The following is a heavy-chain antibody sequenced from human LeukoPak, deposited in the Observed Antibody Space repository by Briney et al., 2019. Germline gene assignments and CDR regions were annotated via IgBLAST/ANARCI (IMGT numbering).Heavy chain of an antibody. V-gene: IGHV1-2*02. CDR2: INPNSGGT. CDR3: ARELATVTTLVFDY. CDR1: GYTFTGYY. J-gene: IGHJ4*02. Sequence: ASVKVSCKASGYTFTGYYMHWVRQAPGQGLEWMGWINPNSGGTNYAQKFQGRVTMTRGTSISTAYMELSRLRSDDTAVHYCARELATVTTLVFDYWGQGTLVTVSS. D-gene: IGHD4-17*01.